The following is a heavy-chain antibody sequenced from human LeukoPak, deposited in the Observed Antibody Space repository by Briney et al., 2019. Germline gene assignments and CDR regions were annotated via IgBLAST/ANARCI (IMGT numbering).Heavy chain of an antibody. CDR1: GFTFSSYG. V-gene: IGHV3-33*06. J-gene: IGHJ4*02. CDR3: AKDVSVTPKGFDY. D-gene: IGHD4-11*01. Sequence: GGSLRLSCAASGFTFSSYGVHWVRQAPGKGLEWVAVIWYDGSNKYYADSVKGRFTISRDNSKNTLYLQMNSLRAEDTAVYYCAKDVSVTPKGFDYWGQGTLVTVSS. CDR2: IWYDGSNK.